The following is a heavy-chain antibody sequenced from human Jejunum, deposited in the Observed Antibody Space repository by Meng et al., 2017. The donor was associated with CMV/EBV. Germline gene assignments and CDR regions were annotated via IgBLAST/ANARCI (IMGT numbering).Heavy chain of an antibody. CDR3: ARNYGGYSYRHGY. Sequence: CKASGYTFTNYYIHWVRQAPGQGLEWMGIINSNGGRTNYAQKFQGRVTMTRDTSTSTVYMELSSLRSEDTAVYYCARNYGGYSYRHGYWGQGTLVTISS. D-gene: IGHD4-23*01. V-gene: IGHV1-46*01. CDR1: GYTFTNYY. CDR2: INSNGGRT. J-gene: IGHJ4*02.